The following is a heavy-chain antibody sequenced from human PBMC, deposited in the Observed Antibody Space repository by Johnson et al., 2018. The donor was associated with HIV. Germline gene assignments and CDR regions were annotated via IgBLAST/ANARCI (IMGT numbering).Heavy chain of an antibody. CDR3: ARDRAEYSTWLDAFDI. Sequence: QVQLVESGGGVVQPGRSLRLSCAASGFTFSSYAMHWVRQAPGKGLEWVAVISCDGSKKYYADSVKGRLTISRDNSKNTLYLQMNSLRAEDTAVFYCARDRAEYSTWLDAFDIWGQGTMVTVSS. J-gene: IGHJ3*02. CDR2: ISCDGSKK. CDR1: GFTFSSYA. D-gene: IGHD6-6*01. V-gene: IGHV3-30-3*01.